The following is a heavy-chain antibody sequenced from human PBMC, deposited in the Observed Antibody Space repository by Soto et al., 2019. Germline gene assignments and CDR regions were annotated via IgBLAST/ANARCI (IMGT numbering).Heavy chain of an antibody. Sequence: GASVKVSCKASGYTFTSYGISWVRQAPGQGLEWMGWISAYNGNTNYAQKLQGRVTMTTDTSTSTAYMELRSLRSDDTAVYYCARVESLGELSLSLNWFDPWGQGTLVTVSS. CDR1: GYTFTSYG. D-gene: IGHD3-16*02. CDR3: ARVESLGELSLSLNWFDP. V-gene: IGHV1-18*04. J-gene: IGHJ5*02. CDR2: ISAYNGNT.